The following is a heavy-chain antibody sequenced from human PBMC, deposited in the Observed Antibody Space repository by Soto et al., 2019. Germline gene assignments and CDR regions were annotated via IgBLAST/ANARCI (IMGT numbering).Heavy chain of an antibody. Sequence: GGSLRLSCAASGFTFSDYYMSWIRQAPGKGLEWVSYISSSGSTIYYADSVKGRFTISRDNAKNSLYLQMNSLRAEDTAVYYCARERVAGTSYYYYGMDVWGQGTTVTVSS. J-gene: IGHJ6*02. CDR1: GFTFSDYY. CDR2: ISSSGSTI. V-gene: IGHV3-11*01. CDR3: ARERVAGTSYYYYGMDV. D-gene: IGHD2-15*01.